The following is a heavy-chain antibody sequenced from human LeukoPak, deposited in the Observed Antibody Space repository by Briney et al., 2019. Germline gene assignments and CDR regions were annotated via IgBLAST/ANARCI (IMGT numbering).Heavy chain of an antibody. CDR2: ISSSSSTI. Sequence: GGSPRLSCAASGFTFSSYSMNWVRQAPGKGLEWVSYISSSSSTIYYADSLKGRFTISRDNAKNSLYLQMNSLRAEDTAVYYCAKLLWFGELSVDYWAREPWSPSPQ. D-gene: IGHD3-10*01. CDR1: GFTFSSYS. CDR3: AKLLWFGELSVDY. V-gene: IGHV3-48*01. J-gene: IGHJ4*02.